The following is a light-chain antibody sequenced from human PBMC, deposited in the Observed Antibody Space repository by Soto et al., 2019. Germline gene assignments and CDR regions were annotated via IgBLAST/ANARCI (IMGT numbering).Light chain of an antibody. CDR2: DSS. V-gene: IGKV1-33*01. Sequence: DLQVTQSPSSLSASVGDRVTITCQASEDIRNYLNWYQQKPGQAPKLLIYDSSDLEIGVPSRFRGDGSGTHFTFTITNLQPEDIATYYCQQYDSLPLTCGGGSRVEIK. CDR3: QQYDSLPLT. J-gene: IGKJ4*01. CDR1: EDIRNY.